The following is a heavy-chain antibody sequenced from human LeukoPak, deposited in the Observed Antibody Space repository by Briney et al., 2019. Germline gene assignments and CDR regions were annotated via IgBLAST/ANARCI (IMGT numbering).Heavy chain of an antibody. D-gene: IGHD4-23*01. J-gene: IGHJ3*02. Sequence: SETLSLTCTVSGGSISSSNYYWGWIRQPPGKGLEWIGSIYYSGSTYYNPSLKSRVTISVDTSKNQFSLKLSSVTAADTAVYYCARQRPVRGYDAFDIWGQGTMVTVSS. CDR3: ARQRPVRGYDAFDI. CDR2: IYYSGST. CDR1: GGSISSSNYY. V-gene: IGHV4-39*01.